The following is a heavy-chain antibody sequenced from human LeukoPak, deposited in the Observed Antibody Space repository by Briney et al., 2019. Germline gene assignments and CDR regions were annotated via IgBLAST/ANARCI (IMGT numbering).Heavy chain of an antibody. CDR2: IYHSGST. CDR1: GYSISSGYY. J-gene: IGHJ4*02. D-gene: IGHD3-10*01. V-gene: IGHV4-38-2*02. CDR3: ARDSVWFGGFDY. Sequence: SETLSLTCTVSGYSISSGYYWGWIRQPPGKGLEWIGSIYHSGSTYYNPSLKSRVTISVDTSKNQFSLKLSSVTAADTAVYYCARDSVWFGGFDYWGQGTLVTVSS.